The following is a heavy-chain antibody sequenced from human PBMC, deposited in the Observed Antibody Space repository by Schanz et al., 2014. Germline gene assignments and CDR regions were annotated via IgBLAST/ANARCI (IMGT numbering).Heavy chain of an antibody. CDR1: GFTFSTYA. D-gene: IGHD3-22*01. V-gene: IGHV3-23*01. J-gene: IGHJ4*02. CDR2: ISGSGGST. Sequence: EVQLLDSGGGLVQPGGSLRLSCAASGFTFSTYAMSWVRQAPEKGLEWVSAISGSGGSTYYADSVKGRFTISRDNSKNTLYLQMNSLRAEDTAVYYCAKDPSHGDYDYYFDYWGQGTLVTGSS. CDR3: AKDPSHGDYDYYFDY.